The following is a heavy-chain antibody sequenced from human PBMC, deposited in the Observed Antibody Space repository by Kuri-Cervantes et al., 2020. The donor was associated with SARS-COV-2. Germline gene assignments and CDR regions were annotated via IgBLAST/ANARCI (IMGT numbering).Heavy chain of an antibody. CDR1: GFTFTSYS. CDR3: AKDLWGADFDY. D-gene: IGHD3-16*01. Sequence: GESLKISCAASGFTFTSYSINWVRQAPGKGLEWVASISGSSNYIYYADSLKGRFTISRDNAKNSLYLQMNSLRAEDTAVYYCAKDLWGADFDYWGQGTLVTVSS. V-gene: IGHV3-21*04. CDR2: ISGSSNYI. J-gene: IGHJ4*02.